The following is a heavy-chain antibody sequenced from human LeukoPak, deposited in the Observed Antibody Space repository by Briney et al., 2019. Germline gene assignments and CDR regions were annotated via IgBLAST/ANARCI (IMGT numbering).Heavy chain of an antibody. Sequence: PGGSLRLSCAASVFTFSTFAIHWIRQAPGKGLERVAVISYDGNNKYYADSVKGRFTISRDNSKNTLYMQMNSLRADDTAVYCCARERDIYGDPDVFDMWGQGTMVTVSS. CDR2: ISYDGNNK. V-gene: IGHV3-30-3*01. CDR3: ARERDIYGDPDVFDM. CDR1: VFTFSTFA. D-gene: IGHD4-17*01. J-gene: IGHJ3*02.